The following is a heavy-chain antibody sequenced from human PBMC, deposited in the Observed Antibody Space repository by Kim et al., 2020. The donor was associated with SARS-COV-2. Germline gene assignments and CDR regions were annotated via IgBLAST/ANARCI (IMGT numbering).Heavy chain of an antibody. CDR3: ARQLIYCSSTSCYDNYYYYGMDV. V-gene: IGHV4-59*08. D-gene: IGHD2-2*01. Sequence: SETLSLTCTVSGGSISCYYWSWIRQPPGKGLEWIGYIYYSGSTNYNPSLKSRVTISVDTSKNQFSLKLSSVTAADTAVYYCARQLIYCSSTSCYDNYYYYGMDVWGQGTTVTVSS. CDR1: GGSISCYY. J-gene: IGHJ6*02. CDR2: IYYSGST.